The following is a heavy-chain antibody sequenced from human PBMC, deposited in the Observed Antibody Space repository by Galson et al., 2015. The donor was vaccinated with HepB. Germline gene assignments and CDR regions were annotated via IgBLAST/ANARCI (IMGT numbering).Heavy chain of an antibody. Sequence: SLRLSCAASGFIFGSYWMSWVRQAPGKGLEWVANIKLDGSDKYYVYSVKGRFTISRDNAKNSLYLQMNNLRAEDTAIYYCAKDDAGIGMSYWGRGTLVTVFS. J-gene: IGHJ4*02. D-gene: IGHD6-13*01. CDR2: IKLDGSDK. CDR1: GFIFGSYW. CDR3: AKDDAGIGMSY. V-gene: IGHV3-7*03.